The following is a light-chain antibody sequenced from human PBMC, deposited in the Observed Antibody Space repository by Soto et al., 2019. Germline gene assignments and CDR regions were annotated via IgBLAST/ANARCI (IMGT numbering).Light chain of an antibody. V-gene: IGLV1-44*01. Sequence: QSVLTQAPSASGTPGQRVTFSCSGGSSNLGSNTVSWYQQKLPGTAPRLLIYSSNRRPSGVPDRFSGSKSGTSASLAISGLQSEDEATYYFSAWDGSVYGPVFGGGTKLTVL. CDR3: SAWDGSVYGPV. CDR2: SSN. CDR1: SSNLGSNT. J-gene: IGLJ2*01.